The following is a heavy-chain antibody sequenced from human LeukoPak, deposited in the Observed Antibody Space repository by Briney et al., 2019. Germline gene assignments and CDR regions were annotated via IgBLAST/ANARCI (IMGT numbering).Heavy chain of an antibody. CDR3: ARLYSSSWGYFDY. Sequence: PSETLSLTCTVSGGSISSYYWSWIRQPPGMGLEWIGYIYYSGSTNYNPSLKSRVTISVDTSKNQFSLKLSSVTAADTAVYYCARLYSSSWGYFDYWGQGTLVTVSS. CDR1: GGSISSYY. CDR2: IYYSGST. V-gene: IGHV4-59*08. J-gene: IGHJ4*02. D-gene: IGHD6-13*01.